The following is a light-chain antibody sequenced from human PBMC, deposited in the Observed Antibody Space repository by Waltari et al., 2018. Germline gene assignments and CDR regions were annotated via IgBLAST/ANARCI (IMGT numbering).Light chain of an antibody. J-gene: IGKJ1*01. CDR1: QSISSH. CDR3: QQRSNLWT. CDR2: DES. Sequence: ETVLTQSPATLSLSPGERATLSCRASQSISSHLAWYQQKPGQPPRLLIYDESKRATGIPARFSCSGSGTDFTLTISSLEPEDFAVYYCQQRSNLWTFGQGTNVEIK. V-gene: IGKV3-11*01.